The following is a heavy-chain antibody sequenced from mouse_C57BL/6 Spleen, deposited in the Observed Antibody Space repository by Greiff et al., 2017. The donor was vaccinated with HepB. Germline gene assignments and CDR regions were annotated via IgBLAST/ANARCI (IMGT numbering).Heavy chain of an antibody. CDR3: ARERTGPFDY. CDR2: INPGSGGT. Sequence: QVQLKESGAELVRPGTSVKVSCKASGYAFTNYLIEWVKQRPGQGLEWIGVINPGSGGTNYNEKFKGKATLTADKSSSTAYMQLSSLTSEDSAVYFCARERTGPFDYWGQGTTLTVSS. V-gene: IGHV1-54*01. J-gene: IGHJ2*01. D-gene: IGHD4-1*01. CDR1: GYAFTNYL.